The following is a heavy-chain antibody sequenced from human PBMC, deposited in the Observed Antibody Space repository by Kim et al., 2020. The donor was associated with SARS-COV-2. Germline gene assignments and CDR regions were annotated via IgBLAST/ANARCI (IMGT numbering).Heavy chain of an antibody. D-gene: IGHD2-15*01. CDR1: GFIFSDFG. V-gene: IGHV3-33*02. CDR2: TWHDASKQ. CDR3: ARNEASGAAQY. Sequence: GGSLRLSCTTSGFIFSDFGMHWVRQAPGKGLEWVATTWHDASKQKYADAVKGRFSISRDYSTNMVFLEMNSLRVEDTAVYYCARNEASGAAQYWGPGTLVTVSS. J-gene: IGHJ1*01.